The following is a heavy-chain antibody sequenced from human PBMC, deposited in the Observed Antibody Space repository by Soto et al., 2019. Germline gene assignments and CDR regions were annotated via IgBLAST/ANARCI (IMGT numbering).Heavy chain of an antibody. CDR1: GYSFTSYW. CDR3: AKGYCSSTSCSYYFDY. J-gene: IGHJ4*02. Sequence: GESLKISCKGSGYSFTSYWIGSVRQMPGKGLEWMGIIYPGDSDTRYSPSFQGQVTISADKSISTAYLQWSSLKASDTAMYYCAKGYCSSTSCSYYFDYWGQGTLVTVSS. V-gene: IGHV5-51*01. D-gene: IGHD2-2*01. CDR2: IYPGDSDT.